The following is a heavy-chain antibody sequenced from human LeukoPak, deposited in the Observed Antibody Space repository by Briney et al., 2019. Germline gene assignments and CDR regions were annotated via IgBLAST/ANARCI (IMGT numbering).Heavy chain of an antibody. CDR3: ERYSSSWYYFDY. J-gene: IGHJ4*02. Sequence: SETLSLTCAVSGYSISSGYYWGWIRQPPGKGLEWIGSIYHSGSTYYNPSLKSRVTISVDTSKNQFSLKLSSVTAADTAVYYCERYSSSWYYFDYWGQGTLVTVSS. CDR2: IYHSGST. V-gene: IGHV4-38-2*01. D-gene: IGHD6-13*01. CDR1: GYSISSGYY.